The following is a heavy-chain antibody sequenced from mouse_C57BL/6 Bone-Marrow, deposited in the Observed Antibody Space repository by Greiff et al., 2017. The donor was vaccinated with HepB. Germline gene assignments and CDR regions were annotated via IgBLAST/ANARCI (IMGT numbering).Heavy chain of an antibody. Sequence: EVKLQESGPGLVKPSQSLSLTCSVTGYSITSGYYWNWIRQFPGNKLEWMGYISYDGSNNYNPSLKNRISITRDTSKNQFFLKLNSVTTEDTATYYCARAKLGRGWYFDVWGTGTTVTVSS. CDR3: ARAKLGRGWYFDV. J-gene: IGHJ1*03. D-gene: IGHD4-1*01. V-gene: IGHV3-6*01. CDR1: GYSITSGYY. CDR2: ISYDGSN.